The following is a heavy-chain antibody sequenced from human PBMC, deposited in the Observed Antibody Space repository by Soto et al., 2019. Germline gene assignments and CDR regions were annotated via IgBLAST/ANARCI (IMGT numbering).Heavy chain of an antibody. V-gene: IGHV1-69*13. CDR3: ARGRELDDDDYPDYGMDV. D-gene: IGHD4-17*01. J-gene: IGHJ6*02. CDR1: GGTFSRNA. CDR2: TIPMFNIA. Sequence: ASVKVSCKASGGTFSRNAISWVRLAPGQGLEWMGGTIPMFNIAKNAQKFQGRVTITADESRNTAYMELSSLRSEGTAVYYCARGRELDDDDYPDYGMDVWGQGTTVTVSS.